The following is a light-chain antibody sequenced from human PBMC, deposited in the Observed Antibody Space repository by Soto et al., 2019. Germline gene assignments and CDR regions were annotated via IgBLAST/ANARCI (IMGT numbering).Light chain of an antibody. CDR2: GAS. CDR1: QSVSSSY. Sequence: DIVLTQSPGTLSLSPGERATLSCRASQSVSSSYLAWYQQKPGQAPRLLFYGASSRATGIPDRFSASGSGTDFILTISRLEPDEFAVYYCQQYGRSPWTVGQGTKVDIK. V-gene: IGKV3-20*01. J-gene: IGKJ1*01. CDR3: QQYGRSPWT.